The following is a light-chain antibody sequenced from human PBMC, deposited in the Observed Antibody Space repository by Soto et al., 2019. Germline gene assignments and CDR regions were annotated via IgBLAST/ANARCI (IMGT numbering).Light chain of an antibody. CDR2: EAS. J-gene: IGKJ1*01. Sequence: DIQMTQSPSTLSASVGDRVTITCRASQSISGSLAWYQQKPGKAPKLLIDEASNLKSGVPSRFSGSGSGTEYTLTISSLQPDDSANYYCQQYNGYWTFGQGTRVEIK. CDR3: QQYNGYWT. V-gene: IGKV1-5*03. CDR1: QSISGS.